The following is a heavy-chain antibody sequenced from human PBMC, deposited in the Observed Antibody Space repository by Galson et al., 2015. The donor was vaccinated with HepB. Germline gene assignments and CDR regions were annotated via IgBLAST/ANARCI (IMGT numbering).Heavy chain of an antibody. CDR3: ARDSSGYFASTRSGFDY. V-gene: IGHV3-66*01. D-gene: IGHD3-22*01. Sequence: LRLSCAASGFTVSSNYMSWVRQAPGQGLEWVSVIYSGGSTDYADSVTGGFTISRDNSKNRLYLQMNSLRAEDTAVYYCARDSSGYFASTRSGFDYWGQGTLVTVSS. CDR2: IYSGGST. CDR1: GFTVSSNY. J-gene: IGHJ4*02.